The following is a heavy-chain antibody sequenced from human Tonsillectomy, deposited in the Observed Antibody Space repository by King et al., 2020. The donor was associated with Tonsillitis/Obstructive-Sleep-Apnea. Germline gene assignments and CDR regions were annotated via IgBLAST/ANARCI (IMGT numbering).Heavy chain of an antibody. CDR1: GFTFRTYA. CDR3: TRDRGTSSSYSDS. CDR2: ISYDGRQD. V-gene: IGHV3-30*01. D-gene: IGHD6-6*01. Sequence: VQLVESGGGVVQPGRSLRLSCVASGFTFRTYAMQWVRQAPGKGLEWVAIISYDGRQDYYADSVKGRFTISRVNSKSMLYLQMNSLGPEVTAIYYCTRDRGTSSSYSDSWGQGTLVTVSS. J-gene: IGHJ4*02.